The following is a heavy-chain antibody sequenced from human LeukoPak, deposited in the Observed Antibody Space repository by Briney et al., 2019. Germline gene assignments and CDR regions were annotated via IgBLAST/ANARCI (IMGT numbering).Heavy chain of an antibody. D-gene: IGHD6-13*01. CDR2: INHSGST. CDR3: ARSPAATRFDY. CDR1: GGSFSGYY. Sequence: SETLSLTCAVYGGSFSGYYWSWIRQPPGKGLEWIGEINHSGSTNYNPSLKSRVTISVDTSKNQFSLKLSSVTAADTAVYDCARSPAATRFDYWGQGTLVTVSS. V-gene: IGHV4-34*01. J-gene: IGHJ4*02.